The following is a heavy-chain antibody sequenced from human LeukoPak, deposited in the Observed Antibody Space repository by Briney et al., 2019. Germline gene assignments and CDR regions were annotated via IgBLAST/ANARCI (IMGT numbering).Heavy chain of an antibody. V-gene: IGHV3-23*01. Sequence: GGSLRLSCAASGFTFSTHAMNWVRQAPGKGLEWVSTISGSGASTYYADSVKGRFTISRDNSKNTLYLQMNSLRAEDTAIYYCAKDRGDYGDYVYWGQGTLVTVSS. CDR2: ISGSGAST. CDR3: AKDRGDYGDYVY. D-gene: IGHD4-17*01. CDR1: GFTFSTHA. J-gene: IGHJ4*02.